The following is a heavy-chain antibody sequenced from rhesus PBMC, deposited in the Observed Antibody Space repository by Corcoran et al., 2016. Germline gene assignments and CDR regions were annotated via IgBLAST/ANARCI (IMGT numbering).Heavy chain of an antibody. V-gene: IGHV4S9*01. J-gene: IGHJ6*01. Sequence: QVQLQESGPGLVKPSETLSLTCAGSGGSISDNYSWTWTRQPTGKGREWSGKIYGVTGSTYDNPTLTSRVTIANDTPKPQFSLTRSSATAADTAVYYCASEVNIWTGYQYPYGLDSWGQAVVVTVSS. D-gene: IGHD3-3*01. CDR2: IYGVTGST. CDR1: GGSISDNYS. CDR3: ASEVNIWTGYQYPYGLDS.